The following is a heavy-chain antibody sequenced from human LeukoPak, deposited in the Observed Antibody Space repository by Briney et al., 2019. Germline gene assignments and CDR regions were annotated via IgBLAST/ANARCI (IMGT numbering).Heavy chain of an antibody. CDR3: ARDPQGGSVGGAFDI. CDR2: IIPIFGTA. Sequence: ASVKVSCKASGGTFSSYAISWVRQAPGQGLEWMGGIIPIFGTANYAQKFQGRVTITADESTSTAYMELSSLRSEDTAVYYCARDPQGGSVGGAFDIWGQGTMVTVSS. J-gene: IGHJ3*02. D-gene: IGHD3-10*01. V-gene: IGHV1-69*01. CDR1: GGTFSSYA.